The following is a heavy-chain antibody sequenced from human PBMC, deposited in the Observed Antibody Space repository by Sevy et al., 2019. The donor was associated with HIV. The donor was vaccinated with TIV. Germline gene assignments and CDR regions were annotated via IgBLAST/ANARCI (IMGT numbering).Heavy chain of an antibody. V-gene: IGHV3-15*01. J-gene: IGHJ6*02. CDR1: GFIFSSYV. D-gene: IGHD2-8*01. Sequence: GGSLRLSCAASGFIFSSYVMTWVRQAPGKGLEWVGRIKSRPDGGTTDYAAPVKGRFTISRDDSKNTLYLQMNSLKTEDTGVYYCSTDPIIVLLVTDGMDVWGQGTTVTVSS. CDR2: IKSRPDGGTT. CDR3: STDPIIVLLVTDGMDV.